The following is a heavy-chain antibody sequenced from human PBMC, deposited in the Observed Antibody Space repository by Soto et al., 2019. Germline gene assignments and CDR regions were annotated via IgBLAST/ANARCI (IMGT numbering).Heavy chain of an antibody. CDR2: ISHDGSNK. J-gene: IGHJ4*02. CDR3: VSQTLAVRPGDY. CDR1: GLTLVTSG. D-gene: IGHD6-6*01. Sequence: QVQLVESGGGVVQPGRSLRLSCAGSGLTLVTSGMHWVRQAPGKGLEWVAVISHDGSNKYYADSVKGRFTISRDNPKNTLYLQMTSLRVEDTAVYYCVSQTLAVRPGDYWGQGTLVTVSS. V-gene: IGHV3-30*03.